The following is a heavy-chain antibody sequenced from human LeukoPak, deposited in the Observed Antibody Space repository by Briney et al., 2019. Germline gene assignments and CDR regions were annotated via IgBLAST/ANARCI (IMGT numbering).Heavy chain of an antibody. D-gene: IGHD5-18*01. CDR1: GGSISSSSYY. V-gene: IGHV4-39*07. J-gene: IGHJ4*02. CDR3: ARVSFVDTAMVDY. CDR2: IYYSGST. Sequence: PSETLSLTCTVSGGSISSSSYYWGWIRQPPGKGLEWIGSIYYSGSTYYNPSLKSRVTISVHTSKKQFSLKLSSVTAADTAVYYCARVSFVDTAMVDYWGQGTLVTVSS.